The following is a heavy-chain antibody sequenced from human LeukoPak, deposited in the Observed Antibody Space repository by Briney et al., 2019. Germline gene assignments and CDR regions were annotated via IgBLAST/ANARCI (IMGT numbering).Heavy chain of an antibody. Sequence: QPGGPLRLSCAASGLTFSSYAMSWVRQAPGEGLEWVSASSGCGGSTYYADAVKGRCTISRNNSKNTLYLQMNSLRAEDTAGYYCSNYGSGWDRGAFDIWGQGTMVTVSS. CDR1: GLTFSSYA. V-gene: IGHV3-23*01. CDR2: SSGCGGST. D-gene: IGHD6-19*01. J-gene: IGHJ3*02. CDR3: SNYGSGWDRGAFDI.